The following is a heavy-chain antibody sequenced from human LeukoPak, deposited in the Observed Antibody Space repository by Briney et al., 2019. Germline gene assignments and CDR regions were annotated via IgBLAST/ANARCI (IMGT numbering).Heavy chain of an antibody. V-gene: IGHV1/OR15-1*04. J-gene: IGHJ3*02. CDR2: IDPNSGNT. Sequence: ASVKVSCKASGYIFTDYYMHWVRQAPGQELGWMGRIDPNSGNTNYAQKLQGRVTMTTDTSTSTAYMELRSLRSDDTAVYYCARGYSGSYPDDAFDIWGQGTMVTVSS. D-gene: IGHD1-26*01. CDR1: GYIFTDYY. CDR3: ARGYSGSYPDDAFDI.